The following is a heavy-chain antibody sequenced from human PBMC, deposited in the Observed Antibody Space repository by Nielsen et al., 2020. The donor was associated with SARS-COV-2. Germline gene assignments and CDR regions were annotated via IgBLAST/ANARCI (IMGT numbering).Heavy chain of an antibody. CDR1: GFTFSSYW. D-gene: IGHD1-26*01. J-gene: IGHJ6*03. V-gene: IGHV3-7*01. CDR2: IKQDGSEK. CDR3: ASGGATYYYYYYYMDV. Sequence: GESLKISCAASGFTFSSYWMNWVRQAPGKGLEWVANIKQDGSEKYYGDSVKGRFTISRDNAKNSLYLQMNSLRAEDTAVYYCASGGATYYYYYYYMDVWGKGTTVTVSS.